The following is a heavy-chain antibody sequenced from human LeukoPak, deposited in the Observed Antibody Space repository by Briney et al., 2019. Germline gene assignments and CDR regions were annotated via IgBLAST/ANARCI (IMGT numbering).Heavy chain of an antibody. J-gene: IGHJ3*02. Sequence: GGSLRLSCAASGFTFSRNAMHWVRQAPGKGLEWVSVISVDATSKYYADSVKGRFAISRDNSWNTLFLQMNSLRVEDTAVYYCARSIRDGYDYIAFDIWGQGTTVTVAS. CDR3: ARSIRDGYDYIAFDI. V-gene: IGHV3-30*09. D-gene: IGHD5-12*01. CDR1: GFTFSRNA. CDR2: ISVDATSK.